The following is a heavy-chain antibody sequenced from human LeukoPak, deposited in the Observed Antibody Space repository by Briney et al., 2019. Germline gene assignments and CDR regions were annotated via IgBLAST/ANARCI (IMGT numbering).Heavy chain of an antibody. V-gene: IGHV4-38-2*02. Sequence: PSETLSLTCTVSGYSISSGYYWGWIRQPPGKGLEWIGSIYHSGSTYYNPSLKSRVTISVDTSKNQFSLKLSSVTAADTAVYYCARSYGSGSYYIFDYWGQGTLVTVSS. D-gene: IGHD3-10*01. CDR1: GYSISSGYY. CDR2: IYHSGST. J-gene: IGHJ4*02. CDR3: ARSYGSGSYYIFDY.